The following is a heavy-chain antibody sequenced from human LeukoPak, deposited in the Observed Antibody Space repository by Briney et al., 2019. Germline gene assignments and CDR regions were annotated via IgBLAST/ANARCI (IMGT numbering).Heavy chain of an antibody. CDR2: IYYSGST. J-gene: IGHJ6*02. D-gene: IGHD3-22*01. CDR3: ARMVGGTMISHGYYYYGMDV. V-gene: IGHV4-59*01. Sequence: SSETLSLTCTVSGGSISSYYWSWIRQPPGKGLEWIGYIYYSGSTNYNPSLKSRVTISVDTSKNQFSLKLSSVTAADTAVYYCARMVGGTMISHGYYYYGMDVWGQGTTVTVSS. CDR1: GGSISSYY.